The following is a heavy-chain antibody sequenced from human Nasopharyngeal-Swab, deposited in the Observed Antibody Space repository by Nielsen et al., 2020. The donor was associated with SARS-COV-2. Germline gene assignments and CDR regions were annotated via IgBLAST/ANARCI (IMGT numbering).Heavy chain of an antibody. CDR2: ISYDGSNK. D-gene: IGHD3-16*01. J-gene: IGHJ3*02. CDR3: AKEGLEDGGAFDI. Sequence: VRQMPGKGLEWVAVISYDGSNKYYADSVKGRFTISRDNSKNTLYLQMNSLRAEDTAVYYCAKEGLEDGGAFDIWGQGTMATVSS. V-gene: IGHV3-30*18.